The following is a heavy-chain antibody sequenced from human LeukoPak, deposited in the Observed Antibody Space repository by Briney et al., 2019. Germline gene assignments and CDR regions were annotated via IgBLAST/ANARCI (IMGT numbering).Heavy chain of an antibody. CDR2: ISGSGGNT. CDR1: GFTFSNYA. V-gene: IGHV3-23*01. Sequence: GGSLRLSCAASGFTFSNYAMSWVRQAPGKGLEWVSAISGSGGNTYYTDSVKGRFTISRDNSKNTLYLQMNSLRAEDTAVYYCAKDLRSGSYYSYFDYWGQGTLVTVSS. D-gene: IGHD1-26*01. CDR3: AKDLRSGSYYSYFDY. J-gene: IGHJ4*02.